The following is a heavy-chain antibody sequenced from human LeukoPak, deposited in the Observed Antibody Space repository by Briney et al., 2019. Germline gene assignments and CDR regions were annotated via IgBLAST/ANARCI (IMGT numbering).Heavy chain of an antibody. Sequence: GGSLRLSCAASGFTFSSYWMSWVRQAPGKGLEWVANIKQAGSEKYYVDSVKGRFTISRDNAKNSLYLQMNSLRAEDTAVYYCARDRREGGSYRSFQYWGQGTLVTVSS. V-gene: IGHV3-7*03. CDR3: ARDRREGGSYRSFQY. CDR1: GFTFSSYW. D-gene: IGHD3-16*02. J-gene: IGHJ4*02. CDR2: IKQAGSEK.